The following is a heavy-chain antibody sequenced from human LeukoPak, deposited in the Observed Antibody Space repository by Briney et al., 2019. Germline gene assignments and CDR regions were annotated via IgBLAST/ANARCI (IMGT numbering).Heavy chain of an antibody. CDR3: ARDGIGGGGDPKAFDY. V-gene: IGHV3-53*01. J-gene: IGHJ4*02. Sequence: PGGSLRLSCAASGSTVSSNYMSWVRQAPGKGLEWVSVIYSGGSTYYADSVKGRFTISRDNSKNTQYLQMNSLRAEDTAVYYCARDGIGGGGDPKAFDYWGQGTLVTVSS. D-gene: IGHD2-21*02. CDR1: GSTVSSNY. CDR2: IYSGGST.